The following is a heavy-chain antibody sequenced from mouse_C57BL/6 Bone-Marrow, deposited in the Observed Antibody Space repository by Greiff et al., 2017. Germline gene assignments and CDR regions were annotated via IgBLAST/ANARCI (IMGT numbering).Heavy chain of an antibody. Sequence: VQLQQSGPELVKPGASVKISCKASGYAFSSSWMNWVKQRPGKGLEWIGRIYPGDGDTNYNGKFKGKATLTADKSSSTAYMQLSSLTSEDSAVYFCARSNWDLFAYWGQGALVTVSA. CDR1: GYAFSSSW. V-gene: IGHV1-82*01. CDR2: IYPGDGDT. J-gene: IGHJ3*01. CDR3: ARSNWDLFAY. D-gene: IGHD4-1*02.